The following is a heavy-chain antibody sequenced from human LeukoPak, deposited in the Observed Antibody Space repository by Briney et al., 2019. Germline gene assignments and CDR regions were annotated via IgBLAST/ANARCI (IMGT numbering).Heavy chain of an antibody. CDR1: GGSVSSSSYY. CDR2: IYDSGST. CDR3: ARQSGSYYTDFDY. D-gene: IGHD1-26*01. V-gene: IGHV4-39*01. J-gene: IGHJ4*02. Sequence: PSETLSLTCTVSGGSVSSSSYYWGWIRQPPGKGLEWIGSIYDSGSTYYNPSLKSRATISVDTSKNQFSLKLSSVTAADTAVYYCARQSGSYYTDFDYWGQGNLVTVSS.